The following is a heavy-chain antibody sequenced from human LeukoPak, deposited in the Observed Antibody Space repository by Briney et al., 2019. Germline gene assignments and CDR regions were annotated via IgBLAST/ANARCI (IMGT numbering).Heavy chain of an antibody. V-gene: IGHV3-74*01. Sequence: GGSLRLSCAASGFTFRTYWMHWVRQAPGKGLVWVSRISGDGRSTSYAGFVKGRFTISRDNAKNTLYLQMNSLRAEDTAVYYCAKDNSAPDYWGQGTLVTVSS. CDR3: AKDNSAPDY. CDR2: ISGDGRST. J-gene: IGHJ4*02. D-gene: IGHD2-21*01. CDR1: GFTFRTYW.